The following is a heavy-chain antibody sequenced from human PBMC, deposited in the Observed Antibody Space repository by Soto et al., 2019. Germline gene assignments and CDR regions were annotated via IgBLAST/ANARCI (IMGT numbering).Heavy chain of an antibody. CDR2: IIPIFGTA. CDR3: ARGSSGGDYYGMDV. D-gene: IGHD3-22*01. CDR1: GGTFSSYA. V-gene: IGHV1-69*01. J-gene: IGHJ6*02. Sequence: QVQLVQSGAEVKKPGSSVKVSCKASGGTFSSYAISWVRQAPGQGLEWMGGIIPIFGTANYAQKFQGRVTITADESTSTDYMELSSLRSEDTAVYYCARGSSGGDYYGMDVWGQGTTVTVSS.